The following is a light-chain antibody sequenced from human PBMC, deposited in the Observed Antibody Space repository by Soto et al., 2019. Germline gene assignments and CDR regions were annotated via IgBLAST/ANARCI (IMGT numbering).Light chain of an antibody. CDR1: QSVSSSY. J-gene: IGKJ1*01. V-gene: IGKV3-20*01. Sequence: DIVLTQSPGTLSLSPGERATLSCRARQSVSSSYLAWYQQKPGQAPRLLIYGASSRATGIPDRFSGSGSGTDFTLTISRLEPEDFAVYYCQQYGSSPQTFGQGTKVEIK. CDR2: GAS. CDR3: QQYGSSPQT.